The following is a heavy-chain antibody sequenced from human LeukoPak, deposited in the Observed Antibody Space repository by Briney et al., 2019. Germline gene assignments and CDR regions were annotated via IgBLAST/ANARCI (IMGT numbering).Heavy chain of an antibody. CDR2: IYYSGST. Sequence: SETLSLTCTVSGGSISSGGYYWSWIRQHPGKGLEWIGYIYYSGSTYYNPSLKSRVTMSVDTSKNQFSLKLSSVTAADTAVYYCARVYSSSWHFDYWGQGTLVTVSS. CDR3: ARVYSSSWHFDY. J-gene: IGHJ4*02. D-gene: IGHD6-13*01. V-gene: IGHV4-31*03. CDR1: GGSISSGGYY.